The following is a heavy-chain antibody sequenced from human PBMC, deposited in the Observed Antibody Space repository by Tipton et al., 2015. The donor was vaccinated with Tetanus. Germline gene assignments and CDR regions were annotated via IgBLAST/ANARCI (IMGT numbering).Heavy chain of an antibody. CDR1: GGSISSYY. CDR3: ARDSGHRGWFDP. D-gene: IGHD7-27*01. J-gene: IGHJ5*02. Sequence: TLSLTCTVSGGSISSYYWSWIRQPPGKGLEWIGYIYYSGSTNYNPSLKSRVTISVDTSKNQFSLKLSSVTAADTAVYYCARDSGHRGWFDPWGQGTLVTVSS. V-gene: IGHV4-59*01. CDR2: IYYSGST.